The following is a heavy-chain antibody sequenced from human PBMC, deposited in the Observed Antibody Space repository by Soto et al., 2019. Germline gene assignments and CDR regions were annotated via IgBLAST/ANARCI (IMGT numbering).Heavy chain of an antibody. CDR1: GGTFSSYA. Sequence: ASVKVSCKASGGTFSSYAISWVRQAPGQGLEWMGGIIPIFGTANYAQKFQGRVTITADESTSTAYMELSSLRSEDTAVYYCARGSRGYYDILTGYYAYYYYYMDVWGKGTTVTVSS. V-gene: IGHV1-69*13. CDR2: IIPIFGTA. D-gene: IGHD3-9*01. CDR3: ARGSRGYYDILTGYYAYYYYYMDV. J-gene: IGHJ6*03.